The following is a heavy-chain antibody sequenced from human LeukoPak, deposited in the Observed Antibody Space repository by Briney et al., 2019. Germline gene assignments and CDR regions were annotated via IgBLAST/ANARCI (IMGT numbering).Heavy chain of an antibody. J-gene: IGHJ1*01. D-gene: IGHD6-13*01. V-gene: IGHV4-59*01. CDR2: LSNSGST. Sequence: SETLSLTCSVSGGSICSYYWSWVRQPPGKGLEWIGHLSNSGSTNYNPSLKSRVTISVDTSKYQFSLKLTSVPAADTAVYYCARATEAFSWFLQHWGQGTLVTVSS. CDR3: ARATEAFSWFLQH. CDR1: GGSICSYY.